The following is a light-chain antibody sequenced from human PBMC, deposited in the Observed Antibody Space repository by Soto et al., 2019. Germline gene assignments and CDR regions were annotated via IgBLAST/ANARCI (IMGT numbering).Light chain of an antibody. J-gene: IGKJ2*01. CDR2: KAS. CDR3: QQYSTLYT. V-gene: IGKV1-5*03. CDR1: QSIDSW. Sequence: DIQMTQSPSTLSASVGDRVTITCRASQSIDSWLAWYQQKPGKAPKLLIYKASTLESGVPSRFSGSGSGTEFTLTISSLQPDDFATYYCQQYSTLYTFGRGTKLEI.